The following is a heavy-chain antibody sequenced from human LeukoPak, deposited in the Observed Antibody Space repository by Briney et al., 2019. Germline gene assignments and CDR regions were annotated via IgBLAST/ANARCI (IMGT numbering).Heavy chain of an antibody. CDR1: GYSISSGYY. D-gene: IGHD5-18*01. Sequence: SETLSLTCTVSGYSISSGYYWGWIRPPPGKGLEWIGSIYHSGSTYYNPSLKSRVTISVDTSKNQFSLKLSSVTAADTAVYYCARERGYSRKLGYWGQGTLVTVSS. J-gene: IGHJ4*02. CDR2: IYHSGST. V-gene: IGHV4-38-2*02. CDR3: ARERGYSRKLGY.